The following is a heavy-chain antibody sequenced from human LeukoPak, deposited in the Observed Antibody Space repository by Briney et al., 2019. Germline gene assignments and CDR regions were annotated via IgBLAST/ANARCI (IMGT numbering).Heavy chain of an antibody. CDR2: ISYHGINK. J-gene: IGHJ5*02. CDR3: ARDFGLVGALGWFDP. D-gene: IGHD1-26*01. V-gene: IGHV3-30*09. Sequence: GGSLRLSCAASGFTFSTYAMHWVRQAPGKGLEWVAVISYHGINKYYADSVKGRFAVSRDNSKNTLYLQVNSLRAEDTAVYYCARDFGLVGALGWFDPWGQGTLVTVSS. CDR1: GFTFSTYA.